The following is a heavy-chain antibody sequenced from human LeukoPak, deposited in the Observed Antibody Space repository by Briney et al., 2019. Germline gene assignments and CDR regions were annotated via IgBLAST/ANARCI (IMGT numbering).Heavy chain of an antibody. CDR1: GGSISSYY. Sequence: SETLSLTCTVSGGSISSYYWSWIRQPPGKGLEWIGYIYYSGSTNYNPSLRSRVTISVDTSKNQFSLKLSSVTAADTAVYYCARWWGAYYYYGMDVWGQGTTVTVSS. J-gene: IGHJ6*02. V-gene: IGHV4-59*01. D-gene: IGHD2-15*01. CDR3: ARWWGAYYYYGMDV. CDR2: IYYSGST.